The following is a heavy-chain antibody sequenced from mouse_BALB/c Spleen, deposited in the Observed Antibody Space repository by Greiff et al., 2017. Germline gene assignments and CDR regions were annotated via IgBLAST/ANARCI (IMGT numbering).Heavy chain of an antibody. CDR2: ILPGSGST. CDR3: ARGLLRPYYAMDY. V-gene: IGHV1-9*01. CDR1: GYTFSSYW. Sequence: VQLQQSGAELMKPGASVKISCKATGYTFSSYWIEWVKQRPGHGLEWIGEILPGSGSTNYNEKFKGKATFTADTSSNTAYMQLSSLTSEDSAVYYCARGLLRPYYAMDYWGQGTSVTVSS. D-gene: IGHD2-3*01. J-gene: IGHJ4*01.